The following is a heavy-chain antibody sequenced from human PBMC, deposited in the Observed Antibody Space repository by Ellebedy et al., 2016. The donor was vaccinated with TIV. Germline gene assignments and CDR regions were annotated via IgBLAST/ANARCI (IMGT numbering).Heavy chain of an antibody. CDR1: GGAVRSGSHF. Sequence: MPGGSLRLSCSVSGGAVRSGSHFWGWIRQPPGKGLECIGYRFYSGSTNYNPSLKRRPSMSVDTSKNQFSMTLRSVTAADTALYYCARLVDTSSLNNNFDSWGQGTLVTVSS. CDR3: ARLVDTSSLNNNFDS. V-gene: IGHV4-61*01. D-gene: IGHD1/OR15-1a*01. CDR2: RFYSGST. J-gene: IGHJ5*01.